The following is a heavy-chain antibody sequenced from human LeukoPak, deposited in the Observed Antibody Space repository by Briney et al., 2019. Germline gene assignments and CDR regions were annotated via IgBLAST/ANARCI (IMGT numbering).Heavy chain of an antibody. CDR3: AKTPYYDFWSSSHPYFDY. Sequence: PGGSLRLSCAASGFTFSSYEMNWVRQAPGKGLEWVSYISSSGSTIYYADSVKGRFTISRDNSKNTLYLQMNSLRAEDTAVYYCAKTPYYDFWSSSHPYFDYWGQGTLVTVSS. CDR2: ISSSGSTI. CDR1: GFTFSSYE. J-gene: IGHJ4*02. D-gene: IGHD3-3*01. V-gene: IGHV3-48*03.